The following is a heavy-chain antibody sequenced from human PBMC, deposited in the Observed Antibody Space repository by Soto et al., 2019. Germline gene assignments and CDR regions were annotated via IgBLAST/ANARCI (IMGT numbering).Heavy chain of an antibody. CDR1: GYSFTSYW. V-gene: IGHV5-51*01. CDR3: ARPGSTPEDGEADAFDI. D-gene: IGHD2-2*01. CDR2: IYPGDSDT. J-gene: IGHJ3*02. Sequence: GESLKISCKGSGYSFTSYWIGWVRQMPGKGLEWMGIIYPGDSDTRYSPSFQGQVTISADKSISTAYLQWSSLKASDTAMYYCARPGSTPEDGEADAFDIWGQGTMVTVSS.